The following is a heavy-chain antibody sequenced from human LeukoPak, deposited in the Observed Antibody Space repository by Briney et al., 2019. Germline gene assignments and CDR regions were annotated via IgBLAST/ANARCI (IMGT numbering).Heavy chain of an antibody. V-gene: IGHV4-4*07. J-gene: IGHJ4*02. Sequence: SETLSLTCTVSGGSINNYYWSWIRQPAGKGLEWIGRLHTSGSTNYNPSLQSRVTTSLDTSKNQFSLRLSSVTAADTAVYYCATHSGNFLGYFDYWGQGALVTVSS. D-gene: IGHD1-26*01. CDR2: LHTSGST. CDR1: GGSINNYY. CDR3: ATHSGNFLGYFDY.